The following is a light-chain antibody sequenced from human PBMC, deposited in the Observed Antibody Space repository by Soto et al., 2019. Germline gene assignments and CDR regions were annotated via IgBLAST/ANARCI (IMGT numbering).Light chain of an antibody. CDR1: QSVSSY. J-gene: IGKJ5*01. V-gene: IGKV3-11*01. CDR2: DAF. CDR3: QQLHSYPIT. Sequence: EFVLTQSPATLSLSPGERATLSCRASQSVSSYLAWYQQKPGQAPRLLIYDAFNRATGIPARFSGTGSGTDFTLTINNLEPEDFAAYYCQQLHSYPITFGQGTRLEIK.